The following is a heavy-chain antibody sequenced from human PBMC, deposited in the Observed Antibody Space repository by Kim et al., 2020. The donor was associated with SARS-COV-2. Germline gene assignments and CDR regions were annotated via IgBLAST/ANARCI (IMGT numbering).Heavy chain of an antibody. CDR3: ARRLTDLDY. D-gene: IGHD6-19*01. CDR2: GST. V-gene: IGHV3-23*01. J-gene: IGHJ4*02. Sequence: GSTYYADSVKGRFTISRDNSTNTLYLQMNSLRAEDTAVYYCARRLTDLDYWGQGTLVTVSS.